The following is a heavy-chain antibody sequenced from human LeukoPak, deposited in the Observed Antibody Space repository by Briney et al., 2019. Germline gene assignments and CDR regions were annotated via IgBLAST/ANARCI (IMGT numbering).Heavy chain of an antibody. V-gene: IGHV4-30-2*01. CDR3: ATEDTSMVYVV. CDR1: GASISNGAYS. CDR2: ISHRGST. J-gene: IGHJ4*02. Sequence: PSQTLSLTCAVSGASISNGAYSWSWIRQPPGKGLEWIGYISHRGSTHSNPSLKSRVTLSIDMSKNQFSLMLSSVTAADTAVYYCATEDTSMVYVVWGQGTLVTVSS. D-gene: IGHD5-18*01.